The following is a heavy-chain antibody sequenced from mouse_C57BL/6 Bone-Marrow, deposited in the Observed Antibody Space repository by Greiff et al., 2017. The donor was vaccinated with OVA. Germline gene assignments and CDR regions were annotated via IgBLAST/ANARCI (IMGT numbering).Heavy chain of an antibody. Sequence: VQLKESGPELVKPGASVKISCKASGYSFTDYNMNWVKQSNGKSLEWIGVINPNYGTTSYNQKFKGKATLTVDQSSSTAYMQLNSLTSEDSAVYYCARGGTYYSIYAWFAYWGQGTRVTVSA. V-gene: IGHV1-39*01. D-gene: IGHD2-5*01. CDR2: INPNYGTT. CDR1: GYSFTDYN. CDR3: ARGGTYYSIYAWFAY. J-gene: IGHJ3*01.